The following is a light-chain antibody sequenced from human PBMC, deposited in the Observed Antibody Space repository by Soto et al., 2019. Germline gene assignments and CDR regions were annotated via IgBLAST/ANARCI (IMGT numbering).Light chain of an antibody. J-gene: IGLJ3*02. Sequence: QSVLTQPPSVSGAPGQRVTISCTGSSSNIGAGYDVHWYQQLPGTAPKLLTYGNSNRPSGVPDRFSGSKSGTSASLAITGLHAEDEADYYCQSYDSSLSGWVFGGGTKLTVL. CDR1: SSNIGAGYD. CDR2: GNS. V-gene: IGLV1-40*01. CDR3: QSYDSSLSGWV.